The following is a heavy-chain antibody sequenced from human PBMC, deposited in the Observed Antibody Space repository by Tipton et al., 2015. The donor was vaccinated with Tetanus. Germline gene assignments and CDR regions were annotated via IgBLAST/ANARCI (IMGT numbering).Heavy chain of an antibody. D-gene: IGHD3-16*02. CDR1: GFTFSAYA. Sequence: SLRLSCVASGFTFSAYAMSWVRQAPGKGLQWVSSISGTGFSPYYEDSVKGRFTTSKDKAKNTPYLQMNSLRAEDTALYFCAKSRLGELSFSGLDSWGQGALVTVSS. J-gene: IGHJ4*02. V-gene: IGHV3-23*01. CDR2: ISGTGFSP. CDR3: AKSRLGELSFSGLDS.